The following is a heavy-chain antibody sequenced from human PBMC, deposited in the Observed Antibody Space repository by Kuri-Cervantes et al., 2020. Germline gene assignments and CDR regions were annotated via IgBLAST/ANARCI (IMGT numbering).Heavy chain of an antibody. CDR3: ARESFDYGDYEGEGSYYYGMDV. Sequence: GESLKISCAASGFTFSSYSMNWVRQAPGKGLEWVSYISSSSSTIYYADSVKGRFTISRDNAKNSLYLQMNSLRDEDTAVYYCARESFDYGDYEGEGSYYYGMDVWGQGTTATVSS. J-gene: IGHJ6*02. D-gene: IGHD4-17*01. V-gene: IGHV3-48*02. CDR1: GFTFSSYS. CDR2: ISSSSSTI.